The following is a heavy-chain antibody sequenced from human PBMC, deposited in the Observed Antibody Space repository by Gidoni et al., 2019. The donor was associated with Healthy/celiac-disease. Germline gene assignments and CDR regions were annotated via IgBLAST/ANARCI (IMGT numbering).Heavy chain of an antibody. Sequence: QEQLQETGPGLVTPSETLSRTCTVSGYSISSGYYWGWIRPPPGKGLEWIGSIYHSGSTYYNPSLKSRVTIAVDTSKTQFSLKLSSVTAADTAVYYCARDWGTGDYCNWFDPWGQGTLVTVSS. CDR1: GYSISSGYY. V-gene: IGHV4-38-2*02. J-gene: IGHJ5*02. CDR3: ARDWGTGDYCNWFDP. CDR2: IYHSGST. D-gene: IGHD4-17*01.